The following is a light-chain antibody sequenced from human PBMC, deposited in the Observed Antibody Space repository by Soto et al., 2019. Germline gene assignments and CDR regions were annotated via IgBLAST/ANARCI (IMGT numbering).Light chain of an antibody. Sequence: DIQMTQSPSTLSASVGARVTITCRASQSISSWLAWYQQKPGKAPKLLIYDASSLESGVPSRFSGSGSGTEFTLTISSLQPDDFETYYCQQYNSYSWKFGQGTKVDI. CDR2: DAS. CDR1: QSISSW. J-gene: IGKJ1*01. V-gene: IGKV1-5*01. CDR3: QQYNSYSWK.